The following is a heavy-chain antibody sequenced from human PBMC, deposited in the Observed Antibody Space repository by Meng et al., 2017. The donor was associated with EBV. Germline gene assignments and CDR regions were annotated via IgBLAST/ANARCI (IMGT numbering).Heavy chain of an antibody. J-gene: IGHJ4*02. Sequence: QLQLQESGPGLVKPSETLPPTCTVSAGSISSSSYYWGCLRQPPGKGLEWIGSIYYSGTTYYSPSLKSRVTISVDTSKNQFSLKLSSVTAADTAVYYCARGNEAARIFDYWGQGTLVTVSS. V-gene: IGHV4-39*01. CDR2: IYYSGTT. CDR1: AGSISSSSYY. D-gene: IGHD6-6*01. CDR3: ARGNEAARIFDY.